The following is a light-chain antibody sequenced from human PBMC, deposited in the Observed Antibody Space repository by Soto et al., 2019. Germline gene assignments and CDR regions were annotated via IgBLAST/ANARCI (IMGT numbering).Light chain of an antibody. CDR2: DAS. CDR3: QNYDDAPLT. V-gene: IGKV1-27*01. J-gene: IGKJ4*01. Sequence: DIQMTQSPSSLSASMGDRVTTTCRASRGVSNDLAWYQQKPGKIPKLLIYDASSLQSGVPSRFSGSGSGTEFTLTISSLQPDDVATYYCQNYDDAPLTFGGGTKVDIK. CDR1: RGVSND.